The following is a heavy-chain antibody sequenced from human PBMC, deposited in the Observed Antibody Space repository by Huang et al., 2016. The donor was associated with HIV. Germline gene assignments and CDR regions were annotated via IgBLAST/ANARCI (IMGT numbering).Heavy chain of an antibody. CDR3: ARMFKYDSGGYWGNDAFDI. CDR1: GGSFSGHY. V-gene: IGHV4-34*02. D-gene: IGHD3-22*01. Sequence: QVQLQQWGAELLKPSETLSLTFAVSGGSFSGHYWTWIRQPPGRGLEWIGEISASGSTTYNPSLESRVTISGDTSQSQFSLKLNSVTAADTAIYYCARMFKYDSGGYWGNDAFDIWGQGTMVTVSS. J-gene: IGHJ3*02. CDR2: ISASGST.